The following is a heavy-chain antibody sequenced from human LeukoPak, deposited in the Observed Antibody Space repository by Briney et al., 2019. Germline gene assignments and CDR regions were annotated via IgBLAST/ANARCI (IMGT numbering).Heavy chain of an antibody. CDR1: GYTFTGYY. V-gene: IGHV1-2*02. J-gene: IGHJ4*02. D-gene: IGHD4-17*01. CDR3: ARIGDFDY. Sequence: ASVKVSCKASGYTFTGYYMHWVRQAPGQGLEWMGWINPNSGGTSYAQKFRGRVTMTRDTSTSTAFMELSSLRSDDTAVYYCARIGDFDYWGQGTLVTVSS. CDR2: INPNSGGT.